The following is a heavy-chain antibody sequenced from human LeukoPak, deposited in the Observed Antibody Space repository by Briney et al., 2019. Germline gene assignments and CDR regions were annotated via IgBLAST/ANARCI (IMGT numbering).Heavy chain of an antibody. D-gene: IGHD3-10*01. J-gene: IGHJ6*03. CDR3: ARDRVPPASGVFTYYMDV. CDR2: ISYDGSKK. CDR1: GFTFSSNA. V-gene: IGHV3-30*01. Sequence: GGSLRHSCAASGFTFSSNAIHWVRQAPGKGLEWVAVISYDGSKKFYADSVKGRFTISRDNSKNTLYLQMNSLRAEDTAVYSCARDRVPPASGVFTYYMDVWGKGTTVIVSS.